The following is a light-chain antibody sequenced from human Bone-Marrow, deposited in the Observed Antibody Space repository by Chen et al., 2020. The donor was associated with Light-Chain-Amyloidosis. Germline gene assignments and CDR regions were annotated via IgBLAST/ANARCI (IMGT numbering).Light chain of an antibody. CDR1: QTITTY. CDR2: AAS. V-gene: IGKV1-39*01. CDR3: QQSFSFPLT. Sequence: DIQMTQSPSSLSASVGDRVTITCRASQTITTYLNWYQQKPGKGPKVLIYAASTLQSGVPSRFSGTGSGTDFTLTSSSLKPEDFATYYCQQSFSFPLTFGGGTKVEIK. J-gene: IGKJ4*01.